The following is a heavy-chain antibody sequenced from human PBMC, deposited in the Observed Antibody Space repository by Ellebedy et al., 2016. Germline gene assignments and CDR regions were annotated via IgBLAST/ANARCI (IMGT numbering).Heavy chain of an antibody. D-gene: IGHD6-25*01. V-gene: IGHV3-15*07. CDR3: TTDVVASRPL. Sequence: GGSLRLSCTASGFTFSNVWMNWVRQAPGKGLEWVGLIRSNTDGGTIDYAAPVKGRFTISRDDSKSTLYLQMNSLETEDTAVYYCTTDVVASRPLWGQGTLVSVSS. J-gene: IGHJ4*02. CDR1: GFTFSNVW. CDR2: IRSNTDGGTI.